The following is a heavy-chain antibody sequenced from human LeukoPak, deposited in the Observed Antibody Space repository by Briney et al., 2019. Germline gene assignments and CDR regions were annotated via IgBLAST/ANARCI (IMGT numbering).Heavy chain of an antibody. CDR1: GFTFSSYG. CDR3: AKDATGIAVAGLDPDY. V-gene: IGHV3-30*18. D-gene: IGHD6-19*01. Sequence: GGSLRLSCAASGFTFSSYGMHWVRQAPGKGLEWVAVISYDGSNKYYADSVKGRFTISRDNSKNTLYLQMNSLRAEDTAVYYCAKDATGIAVAGLDPDYWGQGTLVTVSS. J-gene: IGHJ4*02. CDR2: ISYDGSNK.